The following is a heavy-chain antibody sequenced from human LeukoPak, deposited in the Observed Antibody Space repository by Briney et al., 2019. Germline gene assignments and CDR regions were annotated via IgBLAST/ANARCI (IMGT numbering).Heavy chain of an antibody. J-gene: IGHJ4*02. D-gene: IGHD1-14*01. CDR1: GGSFSGYY. CDR3: VSGQVAPRLRAEY. CDR2: IIHTGST. Sequence: KPSETLSLTCAVYGGSFSGYYWSWIRQPPGKGLEWIGEIIHTGSTKYNPSLESRVTMSLDASRNQFSLELSSVTAADTAVYYCVSGQVAPRLRAEYWGQGTLVIVSS. V-gene: IGHV4-34*12.